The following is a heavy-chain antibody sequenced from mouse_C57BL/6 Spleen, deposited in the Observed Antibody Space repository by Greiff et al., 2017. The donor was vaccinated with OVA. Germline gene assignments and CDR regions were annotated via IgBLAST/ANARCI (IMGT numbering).Heavy chain of an antibody. J-gene: IGHJ3*01. CDR2: IHPNSGST. CDR1: GYTFTSYW. Sequence: QDQLQQPGAELVKPGASVKLSCKASGYTFTSYWMHWVKQRPGQGLEWIGMIHPNSGSTNYNEKFKSKATLTVDKSSSTAYMQLSSLTSEDSAVYYCAREGIYDGPSWFAYWGQGTLVTVSA. D-gene: IGHD2-3*01. V-gene: IGHV1-64*01. CDR3: AREGIYDGPSWFAY.